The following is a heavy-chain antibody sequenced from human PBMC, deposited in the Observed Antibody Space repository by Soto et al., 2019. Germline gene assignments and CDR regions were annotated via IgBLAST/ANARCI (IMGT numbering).Heavy chain of an antibody. Sequence: QVQLQQWGAGLLKPSETLSLTCAVYGGSFSGYYWSWIRQPPGKGLEWIGEINHSGSTNYNPSLKSRVTISVDTSKNQFSLKLSSVSAADTAVYYCARGLWIQLWLRWNNWFDPWGQGTLVTVSS. CDR1: GGSFSGYY. D-gene: IGHD5-18*01. J-gene: IGHJ5*02. CDR2: INHSGST. V-gene: IGHV4-34*02. CDR3: ARGLWIQLWLRWNNWFDP.